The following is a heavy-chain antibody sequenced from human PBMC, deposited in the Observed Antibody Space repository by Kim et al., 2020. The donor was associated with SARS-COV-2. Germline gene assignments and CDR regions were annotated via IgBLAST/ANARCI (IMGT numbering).Heavy chain of an antibody. Sequence: GGSLRLSCAASGFTFDNYAMTWVRQAPGKGLEWVSTVITTGGTTYYADSVKGRFTVSRDNSKDTLYLQMNSLRAEDTAVYYCAKDGSSRWYLISWYFDLWGRGTLVTVSS. V-gene: IGHV3-23*01. CDR2: VITTGGTT. J-gene: IGHJ2*01. CDR1: GFTFDNYA. CDR3: AKDGSSRWYLISWYFDL. D-gene: IGHD6-13*01.